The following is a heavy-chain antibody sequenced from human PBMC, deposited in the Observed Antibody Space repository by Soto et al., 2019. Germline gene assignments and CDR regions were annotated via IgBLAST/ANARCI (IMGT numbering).Heavy chain of an antibody. Sequence: ASVKVSGKASGYTFTSSGIGWVRQAPGQGLEWMGWISAHTGSSEYAQRFQGRVTMTTDRPTSTAYMELRSLRSDDTAVYYCARAFFYQGSDSRGYSFDAFDFWGPGTLVTVSS. CDR2: ISAHTGSS. J-gene: IGHJ3*01. CDR1: GYTFTSSG. D-gene: IGHD3-22*01. CDR3: ARAFFYQGSDSRGYSFDAFDF. V-gene: IGHV1-18*01.